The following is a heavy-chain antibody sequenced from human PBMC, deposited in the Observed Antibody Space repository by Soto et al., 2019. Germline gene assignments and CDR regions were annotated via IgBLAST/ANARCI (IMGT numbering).Heavy chain of an antibody. CDR2: ISGSGGST. CDR1: GFTFSSYA. J-gene: IGHJ4*02. D-gene: IGHD2-15*01. CDR3: ARGVGIVVVVAATRYFVY. Sequence: EVQLLESGGGLVQPGGSLRLSCAASGFTFSSYAMSWVRQAPGKGLEWVSAISGSGGSTYYADSVKGRFTISRDNSKNTLYLQMNSLGAEDTAVYYCARGVGIVVVVAATRYFVYWGQGTLVTVSS. V-gene: IGHV3-23*01.